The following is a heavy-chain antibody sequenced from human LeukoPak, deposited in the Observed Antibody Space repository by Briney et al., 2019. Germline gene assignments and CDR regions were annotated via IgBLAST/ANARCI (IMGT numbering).Heavy chain of an antibody. D-gene: IGHD3-10*01. CDR2: IKQDGSEK. V-gene: IGHV3-7*03. CDR3: ARDGEMPFDY. J-gene: IGHJ4*02. CDR1: GFIFSNYW. Sequence: GGSLRLSCAASGFIFSNYWMSWVRQAPGKGLEWVANIKQDGSEKYYVDSVKGRFAISRDNAKNSLYLQMNSLRAEDAAVYYCARDGEMPFDYWGQGTLVTVSS.